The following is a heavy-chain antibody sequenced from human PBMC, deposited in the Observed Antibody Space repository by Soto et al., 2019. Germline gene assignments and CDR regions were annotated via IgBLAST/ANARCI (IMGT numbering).Heavy chain of an antibody. CDR2: INHSGST. CDR1: GGSFSGYY. J-gene: IGHJ5*02. D-gene: IGHD5-18*01. Sequence: SETLSLTCAVYGGSFSGYYWSWIRQPPGKGLEWIGEINHSGSTNYNPSLKSRVTISVDTSKNQFSLKLSSVTAADTAVYYCARGRDTAMVLLALNWFDPWGQGTLVTVSS. V-gene: IGHV4-34*01. CDR3: ARGRDTAMVLLALNWFDP.